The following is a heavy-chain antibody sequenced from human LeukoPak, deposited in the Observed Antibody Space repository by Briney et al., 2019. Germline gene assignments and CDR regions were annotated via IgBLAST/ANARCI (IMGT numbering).Heavy chain of an antibody. V-gene: IGHV3-11*04. CDR3: ARPGSGDYDSSGYDY. D-gene: IGHD3-22*01. CDR2: ISSSGSTI. Sequence: GGSLRLSRAASAFTFSDYYMSWIRPPPGKGLEWVSYISSSGSTIYSADSVKGRFTISRDNAKNSLYLHMNSLRAEDTAVYYCARPGSGDYDSSGYDYWGQGTLVTVSS. CDR1: AFTFSDYY. J-gene: IGHJ4*02.